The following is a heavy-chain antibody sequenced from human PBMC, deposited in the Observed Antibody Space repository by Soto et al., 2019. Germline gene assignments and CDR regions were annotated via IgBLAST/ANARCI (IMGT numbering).Heavy chain of an antibody. CDR3: ANCGYSYGFYAFDI. Sequence: SVKVSCKASGGTFSSYAMSWVRQAPGQGLEWMGGIIPIFGTANYAQKFQGRVTITADKSTSTAYMELSSLRSEDTAVYYCANCGYSYGFYAFDIWGQGTLITFSS. V-gene: IGHV1-69*06. D-gene: IGHD5-18*01. CDR1: GGTFSSYA. CDR2: IIPIFGTA. J-gene: IGHJ3*02.